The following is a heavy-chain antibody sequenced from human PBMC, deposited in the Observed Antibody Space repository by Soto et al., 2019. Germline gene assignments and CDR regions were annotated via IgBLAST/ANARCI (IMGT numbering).Heavy chain of an antibody. CDR2: IIPILGIA. V-gene: IGHV1-69*08. Sequence: QVQLVQSGAEVKKPGSSVKVSCKASGGTFSSYTISWVRQAPGQGLEWTGRIIPILGIANYAQKFQGRVTITADKSTSTAYMELSSLRSEDTAVYYCARDPNERWLQFGYWGQGTLVTVSS. CDR1: GGTFSSYT. J-gene: IGHJ4*02. CDR3: ARDPNERWLQFGY. D-gene: IGHD5-12*01.